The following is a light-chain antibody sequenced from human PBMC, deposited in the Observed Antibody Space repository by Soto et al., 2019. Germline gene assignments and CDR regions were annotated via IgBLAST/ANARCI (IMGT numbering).Light chain of an antibody. V-gene: IGLV2-14*01. Sequence: QSALTQPASVSGSPGQSITISCAGTSGEVGGYNHVAWYQQHPGKAPKLMIYEVSKRPSGVSNRFSGSKSGNTASLNISGLQAEDEADYYCISYTGSSTYYVFGTGTKLTVL. CDR1: SGEVGGYNH. J-gene: IGLJ1*01. CDR3: ISYTGSSTYYV. CDR2: EVS.